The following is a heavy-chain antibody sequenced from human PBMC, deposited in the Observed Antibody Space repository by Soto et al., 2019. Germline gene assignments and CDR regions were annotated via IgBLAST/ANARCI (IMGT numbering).Heavy chain of an antibody. Sequence: SETLSLTCAVYGGSFSGYYWSWIRQPPGKGLEWIGEINHSGSTNYNPSLKSRVTISVDTSKNQFSLKLSSVTAADTAVYYCARGGRTTVTLYYYYYYMDGWGKGTTVTVSS. CDR1: GGSFSGYY. V-gene: IGHV4-34*01. CDR3: ARGGRTTVTLYYYYYYMDG. J-gene: IGHJ6*03. CDR2: INHSGST. D-gene: IGHD4-17*01.